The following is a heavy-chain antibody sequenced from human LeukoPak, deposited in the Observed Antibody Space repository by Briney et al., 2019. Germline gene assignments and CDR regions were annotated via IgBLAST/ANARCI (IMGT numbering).Heavy chain of an antibody. CDR1: GFTFSSYT. V-gene: IGHV3-23*01. CDR3: ARSLNYGGNSGAYFDY. CDR2: ITTGDGNT. Sequence: GGSLRLSCTASGFTFSSYTMTWVRQAPGKGLKWVSTITTGDGNTYYAGSVKGRFTVSRDDSKNTLYLQMNSLRAEDTAVYYCARSLNYGGNSGAYFDYWGQGTLVTVSS. J-gene: IGHJ4*02. D-gene: IGHD4-23*01.